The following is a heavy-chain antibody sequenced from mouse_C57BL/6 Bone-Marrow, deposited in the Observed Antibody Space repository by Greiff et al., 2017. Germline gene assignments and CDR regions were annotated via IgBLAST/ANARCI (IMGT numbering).Heavy chain of an antibody. CDR3: VRGNDGYSYWYFDV. J-gene: IGHJ1*03. Sequence: DVKLVESGGGLVQPKGSLKLSCAASGFTFNTYAMHWVRQAPGKGLEWVARIRSKSSNYATYYADSVKDRFTISRDDSQSMLYLQMNNLKTEDTAMYYCVRGNDGYSYWYFDVWGTGTTVTVSS. CDR1: GFTFNTYA. CDR2: IRSKSSNYAT. V-gene: IGHV10-3*01. D-gene: IGHD2-3*01.